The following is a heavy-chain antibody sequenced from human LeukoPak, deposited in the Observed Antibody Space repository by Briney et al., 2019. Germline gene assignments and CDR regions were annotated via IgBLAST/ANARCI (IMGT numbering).Heavy chain of an antibody. D-gene: IGHD6-13*01. CDR1: GDSISSANYF. J-gene: IGHJ4*02. CDR2: IYYTGST. CDR3: ARHALYSSSWYFFDH. V-gene: IGHV4-39*01. Sequence: SDTLSLTCTVSGDSISSANYFWAWIRQPPGKGLEWIGTIYYTGSTYYNPSLESRLTMSVATSKNQFSLKLTSVTAADTAVYYCARHALYSSSWYFFDHWGQGTLVTVSS.